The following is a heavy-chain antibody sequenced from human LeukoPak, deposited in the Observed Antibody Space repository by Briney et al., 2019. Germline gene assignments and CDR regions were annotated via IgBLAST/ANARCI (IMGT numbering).Heavy chain of an antibody. Sequence: GGSLRLSCAASGFTFSSYSMNWVRQAPGKGLEWVSSISSSSSYIYYADSVKGRFTISRDNAKNSLYLQMNSLRAEDTAVYYCARDRAITMVRGPFGYWGQGTLVTVSS. J-gene: IGHJ4*02. D-gene: IGHD3-10*01. V-gene: IGHV3-21*01. CDR2: ISSSSSYI. CDR1: GFTFSSYS. CDR3: ARDRAITMVRGPFGY.